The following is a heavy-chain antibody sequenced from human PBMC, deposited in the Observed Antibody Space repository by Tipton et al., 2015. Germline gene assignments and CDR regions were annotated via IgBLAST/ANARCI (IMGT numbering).Heavy chain of an antibody. CDR1: GFTFSSYS. CDR3: ARDGRIAAVGPQTFFDF. V-gene: IGHV3-53*01. Sequence: GSLRLSCAASGFTFSSYSMNWVRQAPGKGLEWVSIIYSGGSPFYADSVNGRLTISRDNSKNTLYLQMNSLRVEDTAVYYCARDGRIAAVGPQTFFDFWGQGTLVTVSS. D-gene: IGHD6-13*01. J-gene: IGHJ4*02. CDR2: IYSGGSP.